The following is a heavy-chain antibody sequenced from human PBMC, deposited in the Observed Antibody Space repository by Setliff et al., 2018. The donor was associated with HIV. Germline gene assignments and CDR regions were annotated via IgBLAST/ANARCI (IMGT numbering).Heavy chain of an antibody. CDR3: ARERLRFLEWLPLDY. CDR1: GFIFKTYW. D-gene: IGHD3-3*01. J-gene: IGHJ4*02. Sequence: GGSLRLSCAASGFIFKTYWMHWVRQVPGKGLVWVSRINEQGGITDYADSVKGRFTISRDNAKNTLYLQMNSLRAEDTAVYYCARERLRFLEWLPLDYWGQGTLVTVSS. CDR2: INEQGGIT. V-gene: IGHV3-74*01.